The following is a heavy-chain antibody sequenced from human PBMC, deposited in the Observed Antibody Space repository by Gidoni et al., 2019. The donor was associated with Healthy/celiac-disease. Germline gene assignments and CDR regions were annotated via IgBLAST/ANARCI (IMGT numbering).Heavy chain of an antibody. CDR3: ARGPEATYYYDSSGYLLDY. CDR2: MNPNSGNT. V-gene: IGHV1-8*01. D-gene: IGHD3-22*01. Sequence: QVQLVQSGAEVKKPGASVKFSCKASGYTFTSYDINWVRQATGQGLEWMGWMNPNSGNTGYAQKFQGRVTMTRNTSISTAYMELSSLRSEDTAVYYCARGPEATYYYDSSGYLLDYWGQGTLVTVSS. CDR1: GYTFTSYD. J-gene: IGHJ4*02.